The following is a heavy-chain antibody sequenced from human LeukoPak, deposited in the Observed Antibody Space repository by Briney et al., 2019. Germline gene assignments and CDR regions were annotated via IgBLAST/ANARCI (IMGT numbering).Heavy chain of an antibody. CDR1: GYTFTGYY. CDR3: ARASIAALGAFDI. Sequence: ASVKVSRKASGYTFTGYYMHWVRQAPGQGLEWMGWINPNSGGTNYAQKFQGRVTMTRDTSISTAYMELSRLRSDDTAVYYCARASIAALGAFDIWGQGTMVTVSS. J-gene: IGHJ3*02. V-gene: IGHV1-2*02. D-gene: IGHD6-6*01. CDR2: INPNSGGT.